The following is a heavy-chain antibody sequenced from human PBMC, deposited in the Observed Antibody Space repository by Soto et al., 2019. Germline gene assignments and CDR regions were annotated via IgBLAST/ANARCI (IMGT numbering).Heavy chain of an antibody. Sequence: GASVKVSCKASGYSFSSYGIHWVRQAPGQGLEWMGWINTYNGNRNFAQKFEDRVTMTTATSANTVFMELRNLKSDDTAIYYCARDRLRGYDNSGLYFWGQGTPVTVSS. CDR3: ARDRLRGYDNSGLYF. V-gene: IGHV1-18*01. CDR2: INTYNGNR. J-gene: IGHJ4*02. D-gene: IGHD3-22*01. CDR1: GYSFSSYG.